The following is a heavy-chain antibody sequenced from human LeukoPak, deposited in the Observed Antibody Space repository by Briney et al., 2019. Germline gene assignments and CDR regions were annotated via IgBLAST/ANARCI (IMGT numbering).Heavy chain of an antibody. J-gene: IGHJ4*02. V-gene: IGHV4-59*01. CDR1: GGSISSYY. Sequence: SETLSLTCTVSGGSISSYYWSWIRQPPGKGLDWIGYIYYSGSTNYNPSLKSRVTISVDTSKNQFSLKLSSVTAADTAVYYCARECSGGSCYFDYWGQGTLVTVSS. D-gene: IGHD2-15*01. CDR2: IYYSGST. CDR3: ARECSGGSCYFDY.